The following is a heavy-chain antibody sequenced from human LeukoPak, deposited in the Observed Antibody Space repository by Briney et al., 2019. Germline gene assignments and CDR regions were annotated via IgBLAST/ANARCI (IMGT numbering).Heavy chain of an antibody. CDR1: GDSITSGGYS. V-gene: IGHV4-30-4*07. D-gene: IGHD6-25*01. CDR3: ARVVAAAGNNWFDP. CDR2: IHDSGST. J-gene: IGHJ5*02. Sequence: PSETLSLTCAVSGDSITSGGYSWSWIRQTPGKGLEWIAYIHDSGSTYNNPSLKSRLSISIDTSKNQFSLKLNSVTAADTAVYYCARVVAAAGNNWFDPWGQGTLVTVSS.